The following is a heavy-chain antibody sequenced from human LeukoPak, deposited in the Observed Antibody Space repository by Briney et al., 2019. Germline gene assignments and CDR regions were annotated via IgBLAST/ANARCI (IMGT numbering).Heavy chain of an antibody. Sequence: GESLKIPCKGSGNSFTSYWIGWVRQMPGKGLEWMGIIYPGDSDTRYSPSFQGQVTISADKSISTAYLQWSSRKSSDCAMYYSASRHVWVAAASTLDWFDPWGQGTLVTVSS. D-gene: IGHD6-25*01. CDR1: GNSFTSYW. CDR2: IYPGDSDT. V-gene: IGHV5-51*01. J-gene: IGHJ5*02. CDR3: ASRHVWVAAASTLDWFDP.